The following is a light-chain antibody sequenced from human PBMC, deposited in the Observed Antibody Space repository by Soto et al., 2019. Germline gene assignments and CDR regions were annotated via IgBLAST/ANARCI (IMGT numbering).Light chain of an antibody. CDR3: QHSNSYSEA. Sequence: DIQMTQSPSTLSGSVGDRVTITCRASQTISSWLAWYQQKPGKAPKLLIYKASTLKSGVPSRFSRSASGTEFTLTISSLQPDDFATYYCQHSNSYSEAFGQGTK. V-gene: IGKV1-5*03. J-gene: IGKJ1*01. CDR1: QTISSW. CDR2: KAS.